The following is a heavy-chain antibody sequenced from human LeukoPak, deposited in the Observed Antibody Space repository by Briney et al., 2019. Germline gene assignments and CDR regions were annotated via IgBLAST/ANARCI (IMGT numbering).Heavy chain of an antibody. Sequence: SETLSLTCTLSGGSISSSSYYWGWIRQPPGKGLEWIGSIYYSGSTYYNPSLKSRVTISVDTSKNQFSLKLSSVTAADTAVYYCARRSYGGNASGAFDIWGQGTMVTVSS. V-gene: IGHV4-39*01. CDR2: IYYSGST. D-gene: IGHD4-23*01. CDR1: GGSISSSSYY. CDR3: ARRSYGGNASGAFDI. J-gene: IGHJ3*02.